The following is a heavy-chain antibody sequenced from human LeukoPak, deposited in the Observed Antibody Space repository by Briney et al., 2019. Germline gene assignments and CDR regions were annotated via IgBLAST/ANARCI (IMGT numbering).Heavy chain of an antibody. D-gene: IGHD2-15*01. Sequence: GASVKVSCKVSGYTLTELSMHWVRQAPGKGLEWMGGFVPEDGETIYAQKFQGRVTMTRDTSISTAYMELSRLRSDDTAVYYCARWIGYCSGGSCYEGTDYWGQGTLVTVSS. J-gene: IGHJ4*02. V-gene: IGHV1-24*01. CDR1: GYTLTELS. CDR2: FVPEDGET. CDR3: ARWIGYCSGGSCYEGTDY.